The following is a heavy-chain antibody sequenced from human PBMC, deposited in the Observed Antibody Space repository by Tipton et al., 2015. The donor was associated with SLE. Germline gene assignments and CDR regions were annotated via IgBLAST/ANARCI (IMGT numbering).Heavy chain of an antibody. Sequence: QVQLVQSGAEVKKPGASVKVSCKASGYTFTSRDLHWVRLATGQGLECMGWIKPNSADTTYSQRFQGRVTMTRDTSISTAYLELSSQTSDDTAVYFCARGSAGRGDLDYWGQGTLVTVSS. D-gene: IGHD6-19*01. V-gene: IGHV1-2*02. CDR1: GYTFTSRD. CDR2: IKPNSADT. J-gene: IGHJ4*02. CDR3: ARGSAGRGDLDY.